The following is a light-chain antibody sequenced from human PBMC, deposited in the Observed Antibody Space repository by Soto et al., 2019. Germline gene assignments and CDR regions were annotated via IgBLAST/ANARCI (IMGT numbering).Light chain of an antibody. CDR3: QSYDTSVSGARV. CDR2: EVS. CDR1: SSDVGGYNY. V-gene: IGLV2-14*01. J-gene: IGLJ3*02. Sequence: QSALTQPASVSGSPGQSITISCTGTSSDVGGYNYVSWYQQHPGKAPKLMIYEVSNRPSGVSNRFSGSKSGNTASLTISGLQAEDEADYYCQSYDTSVSGARVFGGGTKLTVL.